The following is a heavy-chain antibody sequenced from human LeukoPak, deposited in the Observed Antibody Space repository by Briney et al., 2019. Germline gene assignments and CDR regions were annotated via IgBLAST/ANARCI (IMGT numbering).Heavy chain of an antibody. CDR1: GFTFDDYA. CDR2: ISWNSGSI. V-gene: IGHV3-9*01. Sequence: GGSLRLSCAASGFTFDDYAMPWVRQAPGKGLEWVSGISWNSGSIGYAGSVKGRFTISRDNAKNSLYLQMNSLRAEDTALYYCAKGRSRGYSYGFIFPWGQGTLVTVSS. D-gene: IGHD5-18*01. J-gene: IGHJ5*02. CDR3: AKGRSRGYSYGFIFP.